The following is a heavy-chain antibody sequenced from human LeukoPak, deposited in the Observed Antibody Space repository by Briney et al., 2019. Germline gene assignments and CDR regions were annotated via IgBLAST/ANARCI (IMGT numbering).Heavy chain of an antibody. CDR1: GFTFSSYW. J-gene: IGHJ4*02. V-gene: IGHV3-74*01. CDR2: INSDGSST. Sequence: PGGSLRLSCAASGFTFSSYWMHWVRQAPGKGLVWVSRINSDGSSTNYADSVKGRFTISRDNAKNTLYLQVKSLRAEDTAVYYCARGPSGWGSLDSWGQGTPVTVSS. D-gene: IGHD7-27*01. CDR3: ARGPSGWGSLDS.